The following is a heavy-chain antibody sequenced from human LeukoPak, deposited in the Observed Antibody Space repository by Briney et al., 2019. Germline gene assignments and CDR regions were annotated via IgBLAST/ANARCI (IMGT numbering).Heavy chain of an antibody. V-gene: IGHV4-34*01. D-gene: IGHD6-19*01. J-gene: IGHJ4*02. CDR3: ARGRSSGWYGGGFDY. CDR2: INHSGST. CDR1: GGSFSGYY. Sequence: PSETLSLTCAVYGGSFSGYYWSWIRQPPGKGLEWIGEINHSGSTNYNPSLKSRVTIPVDTSKNQFSLKLSSVTAADTAVYYCARGRSSGWYGGGFDYWGQGTLVTVSS.